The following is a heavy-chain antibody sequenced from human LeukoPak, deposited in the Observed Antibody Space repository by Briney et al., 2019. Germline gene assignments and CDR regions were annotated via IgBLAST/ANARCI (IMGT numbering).Heavy chain of an antibody. Sequence: GGSLRLSCAASGFTFSSYSMNWVRQAPGKGLEWVASISSSSSYIYYADSVKGRFTISRDNANNSLYLQMNSLRVEDTAVYYCARPSQVLPAATPWFDPWGQGTLVTVSS. CDR3: ARPSQVLPAATPWFDP. D-gene: IGHD2-2*01. CDR2: ISSSSSYI. V-gene: IGHV3-21*01. CDR1: GFTFSSYS. J-gene: IGHJ5*02.